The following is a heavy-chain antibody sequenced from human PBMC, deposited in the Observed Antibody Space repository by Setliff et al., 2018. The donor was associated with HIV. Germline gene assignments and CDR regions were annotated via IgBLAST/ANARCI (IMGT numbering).Heavy chain of an antibody. CDR1: GGSFSSYY. Sequence: PSETLSLTCGVSGGSFSSYYWSWIRQPPGKGLEWIGEINHSGSTNYNPSLKSRVTISVDTSKNQFSLRPEDTAIYYCANRLRSSNNWYYFDYWGPGTLVTVSS. CDR3: ANRLRSSNNWYYFDY. J-gene: IGHJ4*02. D-gene: IGHD6-13*01. CDR2: INHSGST. V-gene: IGHV4-34*01.